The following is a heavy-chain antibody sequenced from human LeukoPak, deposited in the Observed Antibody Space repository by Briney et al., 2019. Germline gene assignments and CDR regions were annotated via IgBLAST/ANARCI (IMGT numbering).Heavy chain of an antibody. CDR3: GAHQAGVVPVDY. CDR2: IYPGDSDT. Sequence: GESLKFSCKGSGYSFTSYWIGCVRQMPGKGLEWTGIIYPGDSDTRYSPSFQGQVTISADKSISTAYLQWSSLMASDATIYYYGAHQAGVVPVDYWGQGTLVTVSS. D-gene: IGHD2-2*01. J-gene: IGHJ4*02. CDR1: GYSFTSYW. V-gene: IGHV5-51*01.